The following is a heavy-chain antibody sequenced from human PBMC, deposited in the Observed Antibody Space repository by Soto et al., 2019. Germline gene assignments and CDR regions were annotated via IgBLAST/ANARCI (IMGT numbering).Heavy chain of an antibody. D-gene: IGHD3-10*01. J-gene: IGHJ6*02. Sequence: GGSLRLSCAASGFTFSSYDMHWVRQATGKGLEWVSAIGTAGDTYYPGSVKGRFTISRENAKNSLYLQMNSLRAGDTAVYYCARDRSMVRGLNYYYYGMDVWGQGTTVTVSS. CDR3: ARDRSMVRGLNYYYYGMDV. V-gene: IGHV3-13*01. CDR1: GFTFSSYD. CDR2: IGTAGDT.